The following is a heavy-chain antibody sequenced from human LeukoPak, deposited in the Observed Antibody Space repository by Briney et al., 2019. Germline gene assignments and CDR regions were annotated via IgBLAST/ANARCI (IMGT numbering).Heavy chain of an antibody. D-gene: IGHD3-9*01. Sequence: SETLSLTCTVSGYSISSGYDWGWIRQPPGKGLEWIGSIYYRRTTYYNPSLKSRVTISVDTSKNQFSLRLNSMTAADTAVYYCATEFYDFLSGESWFDPWGQGALVTVS. CDR2: IYYRRTT. V-gene: IGHV4-38-2*02. CDR3: ATEFYDFLSGESWFDP. CDR1: GYSISSGYD. J-gene: IGHJ5*02.